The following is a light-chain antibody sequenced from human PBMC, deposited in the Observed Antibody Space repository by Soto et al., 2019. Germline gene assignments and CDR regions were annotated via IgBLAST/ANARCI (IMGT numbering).Light chain of an antibody. CDR3: SSYTSSDTPYV. J-gene: IGLJ1*01. V-gene: IGLV2-14*01. CDR1: SGDVGGFNY. Sequence: QSALTQPASVSGSPGQSITISCTGTSGDVGGFNYVSWYQQHPDKAPKLIIYVVSNRPSGVSNRFSGSKSGNTASLTISGLQAEDEADYYCSSYTSSDTPYVFGTGTKVTVL. CDR2: VVS.